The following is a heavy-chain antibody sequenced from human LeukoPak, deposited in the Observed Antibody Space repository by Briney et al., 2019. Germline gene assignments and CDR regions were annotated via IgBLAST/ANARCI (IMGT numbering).Heavy chain of an antibody. CDR3: ARQRYYGSGSWVYYYYYMDV. V-gene: IGHV4-59*01. D-gene: IGHD3-10*01. J-gene: IGHJ6*03. Sequence: SETLSLTCTVSGGSISSYYWSWIRQPPGKGLEWIGYIYYSGSTNYNPSLKSRVTISVDTSKNQFSLKLSSVTAADTAVYYCARQRYYGSGSWVYYYYYMDVWGKGTTVTISS. CDR2: IYYSGST. CDR1: GGSISSYY.